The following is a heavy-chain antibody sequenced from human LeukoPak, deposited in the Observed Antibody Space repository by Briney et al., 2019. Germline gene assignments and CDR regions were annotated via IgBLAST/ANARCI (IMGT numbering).Heavy chain of an antibody. J-gene: IGHJ4*02. Sequence: WGSLRLSCAASGFTFSSYAMSWVRQAPGKGLQWFSAISGSVGSTYYADSVKGRFTISRDNSKNTLYLQMNSLRAEDTAVYYCFFFQAEDGIRDFDWNQGTFDYWGQGTLVTVSS. CDR1: GFTFSSYA. V-gene: IGHV3-23*01. CDR3: FFFQAEDGIRDFDWNQGTFDY. CDR2: ISGSVGST. D-gene: IGHD3-9*01.